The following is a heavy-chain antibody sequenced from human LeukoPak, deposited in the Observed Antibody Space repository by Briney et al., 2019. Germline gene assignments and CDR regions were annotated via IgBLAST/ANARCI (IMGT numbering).Heavy chain of an antibody. CDR1: GFTFSSFA. CDR2: IYSDGSRT. CDR3: VKSPGSGWPV. D-gene: IGHD6-19*01. Sequence: GGSLRLSCAASGFTFSSFAMHWVRQAPGKGLEYLSAIYSDGSRTYYADSVKGRFTISRDNSKNTLYLEMSSLRVEDTAVYYCVKSPGSGWPVWGQGTLLTVSS. J-gene: IGHJ4*02. V-gene: IGHV3-64D*06.